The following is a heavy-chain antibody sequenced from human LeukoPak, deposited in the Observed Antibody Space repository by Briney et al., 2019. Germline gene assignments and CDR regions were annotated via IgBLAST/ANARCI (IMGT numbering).Heavy chain of an antibody. CDR2: ISSGSSSYI. D-gene: IGHD5-12*01. CDR1: GFTFSSHS. J-gene: IGHJ4*02. V-gene: IGHV3-21*01. CDR3: ARRGGNSGYDTEDYYFDY. Sequence: GGSLRLSCAASGFTFSSHSMNWVRQAPGKGLEWVSSISSGSSSYIHYADSVKGRFTISRDNAKNSLYLQMNSLRAEDTAVYYCARRGGNSGYDTEDYYFDYWGQGTLVTVSS.